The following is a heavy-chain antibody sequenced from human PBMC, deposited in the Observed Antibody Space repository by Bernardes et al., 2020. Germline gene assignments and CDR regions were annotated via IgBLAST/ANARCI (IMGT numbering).Heavy chain of an antibody. CDR1: GFTVSSKY. V-gene: IGHV3-53*01. D-gene: IGHD2-15*01. CDR2: IYSVAST. J-gene: IGHJ3*02. CDR3: ARELVGIAATGAFDI. Sequence: VGSLRLSCAASGFTVSSKYMSWVRQAPGQGLEWVSVIYSVASTNYADSVKGRFTISRDNSKNTLYLRMNSLRAEDTAVYYCARELVGIAATGAFDIWGQGTMVTVSS.